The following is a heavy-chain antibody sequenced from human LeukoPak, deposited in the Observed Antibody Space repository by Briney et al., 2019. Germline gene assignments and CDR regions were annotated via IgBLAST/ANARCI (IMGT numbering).Heavy chain of an antibody. CDR2: ISGSGGST. Sequence: AGGSLRLSCAASGFTFSSYAMSWVRQAPGKGLEWVSAISGSGGSTYYADSVKGRFTISRDNSKNTLYLQMNSLRAEDTAVYYCAKDGLDGGATYYYDSSGYYDIWGQGTMVTVSS. J-gene: IGHJ3*02. CDR3: AKDGLDGGATYYYDSSGYYDI. D-gene: IGHD3-22*01. CDR1: GFTFSSYA. V-gene: IGHV3-23*01.